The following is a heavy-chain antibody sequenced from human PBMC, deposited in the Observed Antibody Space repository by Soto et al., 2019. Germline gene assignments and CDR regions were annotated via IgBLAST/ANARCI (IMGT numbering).Heavy chain of an antibody. Sequence: ESGGGLVQPGGSLRLSCEASGFTFRNYDMHWVRQGTGKGLEWVSGISAAGDPDYADSVEGRFTISRENAQNSFFLQMNGLRVGDTAVYYCARTDRDFYGLDVWGQGTTVIVSS. CDR1: GFTFRNYD. CDR3: ARTDRDFYGLDV. J-gene: IGHJ6*02. CDR2: ISAAGDP. V-gene: IGHV3-13*05.